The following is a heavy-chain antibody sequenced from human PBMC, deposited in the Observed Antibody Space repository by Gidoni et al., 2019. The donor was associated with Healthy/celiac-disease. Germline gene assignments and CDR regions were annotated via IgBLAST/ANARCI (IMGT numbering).Heavy chain of an antibody. CDR2: IYYSGST. Sequence: QLQLQESGPGLVKPSETLSLTCTVSGGSISSSSYYCGWIRQPPGKGLGWIGSIYYSGSTYYNPSLKSRVTISVDTSKNQFSLKLSSGTAADTAVYYCARDGGYSGYDFVDYWGQGTLVTVSS. D-gene: IGHD5-12*01. CDR1: GGSISSSSYY. J-gene: IGHJ4*02. CDR3: ARDGGYSGYDFVDY. V-gene: IGHV4-39*07.